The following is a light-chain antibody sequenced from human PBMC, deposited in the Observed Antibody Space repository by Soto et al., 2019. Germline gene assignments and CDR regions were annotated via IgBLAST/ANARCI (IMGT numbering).Light chain of an antibody. Sequence: QSVLTQPPSASGSPGQSVAISCTGTSSDIGAYKFVSWYQQHPGKAPSLILYEVSRRPSGVPDRFSGSKSGNTASLTVSGLLADDEADYYCSLYAGTNSVVFGGGTKLTVL. J-gene: IGLJ2*01. CDR1: SSDIGAYKF. V-gene: IGLV2-8*01. CDR3: SLYAGTNSVV. CDR2: EVS.